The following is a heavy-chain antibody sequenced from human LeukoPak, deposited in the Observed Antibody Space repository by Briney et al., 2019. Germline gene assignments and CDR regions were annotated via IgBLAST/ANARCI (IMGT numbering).Heavy chain of an antibody. Sequence: SETLSLTCTVSGGSISSYYWTWIRQPAGKGLEWIGRIFSSGSTNYNPSLKSRVTMSVGTSKNQFSLKLSSVTAADTAVYYCARVDSSGYYIDYWGQGTLVTVSS. D-gene: IGHD3-22*01. CDR2: IFSSGST. CDR1: GGSISSYY. J-gene: IGHJ4*02. V-gene: IGHV4-4*07. CDR3: ARVDSSGYYIDY.